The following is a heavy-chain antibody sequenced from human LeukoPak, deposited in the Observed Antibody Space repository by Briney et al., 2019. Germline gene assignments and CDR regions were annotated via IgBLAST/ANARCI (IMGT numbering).Heavy chain of an antibody. J-gene: IGHJ5*02. CDR1: GGTFSSYT. Sequence: SVKVSCKASGGTFSSYTISWVRQAPGQGLEWMGRIIPILGIANYAQKFQGRVTITADKPTSTAYMELSSLRSEDTAVYYCARGFLGYCSGGSCYWFDPWGQGTLVTISS. CDR2: IIPILGIA. D-gene: IGHD2-15*01. V-gene: IGHV1-69*02. CDR3: ARGFLGYCSGGSCYWFDP.